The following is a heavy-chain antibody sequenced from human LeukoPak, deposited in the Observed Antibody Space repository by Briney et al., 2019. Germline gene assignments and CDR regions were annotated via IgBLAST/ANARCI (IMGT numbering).Heavy chain of an antibody. J-gene: IGHJ4*02. CDR3: ARGDRQTEYYFDY. V-gene: IGHV1-8*03. CDR1: GYTFTSYD. D-gene: IGHD2-21*02. CDR2: MNPNSGNT. Sequence: ASVKVSCKASGYTFTSYDINWVRQATGQGLEWMGWMNPNSGNTGYAQKFQGRVTITTDESTSTAYMELSSLRSEDTAVYYCARGDRQTEYYFDYWGQGTLVTVSS.